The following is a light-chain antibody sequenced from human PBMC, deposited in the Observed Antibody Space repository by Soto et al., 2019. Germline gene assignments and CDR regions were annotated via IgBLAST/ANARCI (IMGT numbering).Light chain of an antibody. CDR2: ETS. CDR1: QNVRSY. CDR3: QQTFSIPRT. J-gene: IGKJ1*01. V-gene: IGKV1-39*01. Sequence: DVQMTQSPSSLSASVGDRVTIACRASQNVRSYLNWYQQKPGKAPDLLIYETSTLQSGVPSRFTATGYGTDFTLTISSLQPEDFETYYCQQTFSIPRTFGHGTNVNIK.